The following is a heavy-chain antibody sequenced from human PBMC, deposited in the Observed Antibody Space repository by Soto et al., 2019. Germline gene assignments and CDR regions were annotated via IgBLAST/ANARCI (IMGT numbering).Heavy chain of an antibody. D-gene: IGHD2-2*01. V-gene: IGHV1-18*01. J-gene: IGHJ5*02. CDR1: GYTFTSYG. CDR2: ISAYNGNT. CDR3: ARSNLRYCSSTSCPESPNWFDP. Sequence: ASVKVSCKASGYTFTSYGISWVRQAPGQGLEWMGWISAYNGNTNYAQKLQGRVTMTTDTSTSTAYMELGSLRSDDTAVYYCARSNLRYCSSTSCPESPNWFDPWGQGTLVTVSS.